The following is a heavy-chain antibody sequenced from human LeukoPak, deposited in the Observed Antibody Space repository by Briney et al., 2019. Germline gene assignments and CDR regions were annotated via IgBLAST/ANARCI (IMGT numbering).Heavy chain of an antibody. CDR2: INLKNGGT. J-gene: IGHJ4*02. Sequence: ASVKASCKASGYTFTDYHMHWVRQAPGQGLEWMGWINLKNGGTQYLQKFQGRVTMTRDTSINTAYMELSRLTSDDTGLYYCARDRPHWPTPYDYWGQGTLVTVSS. V-gene: IGHV1-2*02. D-gene: IGHD1-1*01. CDR3: ARDRPHWPTPYDY. CDR1: GYTFTDYH.